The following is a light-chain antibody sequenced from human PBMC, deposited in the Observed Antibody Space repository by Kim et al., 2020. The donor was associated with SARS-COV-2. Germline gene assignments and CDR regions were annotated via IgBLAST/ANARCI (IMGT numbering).Light chain of an antibody. CDR3: QQYNNWPGT. Sequence: EIVMTQSPATLSVSPGERATLSCRASQSVNSNLAWYQQKLGQAPRLLIHGASIRATGIPARFSGSGSGTEFTLTISILQSEDFAVYYCQQYNNWPGTFGQGTKLEI. J-gene: IGKJ2*01. V-gene: IGKV3D-15*03. CDR1: QSVNSN. CDR2: GAS.